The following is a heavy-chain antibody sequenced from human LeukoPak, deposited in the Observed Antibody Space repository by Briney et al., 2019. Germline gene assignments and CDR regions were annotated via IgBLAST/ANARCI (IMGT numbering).Heavy chain of an antibody. CDR3: ARSSGYYDSSGYYYEGRGYFDY. CDR1: GGSFSGYY. Sequence: SETLSLTCAVYGGSFSGYYWSWIRQPPGKGLEWIGEINHSGSTNYNPSLKSRVTISVDTSKNQFSLKLSSVTAADTAVYYCARSSGYYDSSGYYYEGRGYFDYWGQGTLVTVSS. D-gene: IGHD3-22*01. J-gene: IGHJ4*02. V-gene: IGHV4-34*01. CDR2: INHSGST.